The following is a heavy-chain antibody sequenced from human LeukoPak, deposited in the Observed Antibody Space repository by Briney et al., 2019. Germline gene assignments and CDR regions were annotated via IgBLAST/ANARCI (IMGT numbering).Heavy chain of an antibody. J-gene: IGHJ4*02. V-gene: IGHV3-21*01. Sequence: EGSLRLSCAASGFTFSSYSMNWVRQAPGKGLEWVSSISSSSSYIYYADSVKGRFTISRDNAKNSLYLQMNSLRAEDTAVFYCARGGGEVDYWGQGTLVTVSS. D-gene: IGHD3-16*01. CDR1: GFTFSSYS. CDR2: ISSSSSYI. CDR3: ARGGGEVDY.